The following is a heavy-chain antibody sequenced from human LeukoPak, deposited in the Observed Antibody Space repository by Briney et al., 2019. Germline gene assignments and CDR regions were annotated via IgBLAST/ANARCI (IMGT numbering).Heavy chain of an antibody. V-gene: IGHV4-30-4*01. D-gene: IGHD5/OR15-5a*01. CDR3: ASLHYYYFYMDV. Sequence: SETLSLTCTVSGGSISSGDDYWSWIRQPPGKGLEWIGYIYYSGSTYYNPSLKSRVTISLDTSKNQFSLKLNSVTAADTAVYHCASLHYYYFYMDVWGKGTTVTVSS. CDR2: IYYSGST. J-gene: IGHJ6*03. CDR1: GGSISSGDDY.